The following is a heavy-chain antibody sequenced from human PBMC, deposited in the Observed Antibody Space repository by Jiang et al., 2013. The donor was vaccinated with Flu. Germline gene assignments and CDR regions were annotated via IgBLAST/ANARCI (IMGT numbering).Heavy chain of an antibody. D-gene: IGHD6-19*01. CDR2: INHSGST. V-gene: IGHV4-34*01. CDR1: GGSFSGYY. J-gene: IGHJ2*01. CDR3: AKPGRLAVAGRHYWYFDL. Sequence: LLKPSETLSLTCAVYGGSFSGYYWSWIRQPPGKGLEWIGEINHSGSTNYNPSLKSRVTVSVDTSKNQFSLKLSSVTAADTAVYYCAKPGRLAVAGRHYWYFDLWGRGTLVTVSS.